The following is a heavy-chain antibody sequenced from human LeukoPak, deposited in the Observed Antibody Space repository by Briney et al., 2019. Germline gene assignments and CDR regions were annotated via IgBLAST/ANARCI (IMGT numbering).Heavy chain of an antibody. Sequence: SETLSLTCSVSGGSISSYYWSWIRQPAGKGLEWIGRIYTSGSTNHNPSLKSRVTMSVDTSKNQFSLKLSSVTAADTAVYYCARDGGSSHSYYYYYMDVWGKGTTVTVSS. D-gene: IGHD2-2*01. V-gene: IGHV4-4*07. CDR3: ARDGGSSHSYYYYYMDV. CDR1: GGSISSYY. J-gene: IGHJ6*03. CDR2: IYTSGST.